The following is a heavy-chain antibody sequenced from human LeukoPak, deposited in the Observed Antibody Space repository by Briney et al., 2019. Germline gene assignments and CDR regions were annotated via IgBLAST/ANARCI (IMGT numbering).Heavy chain of an antibody. CDR3: AKVVGATTRGYFDY. CDR2: ISGSGGST. CDR1: GFTFSSYA. J-gene: IGHJ4*02. Sequence: PGGSLRLSCAASGFTFSSYAMSWVRQAPGKGLEWVSTISGSGGSTYYADSAKGRFTISRDNSKNTLYLQMNSLRAEDTAVYYCAKVVGATTRGYFDYWGQGTLVTVSS. V-gene: IGHV3-23*01. D-gene: IGHD1-26*01.